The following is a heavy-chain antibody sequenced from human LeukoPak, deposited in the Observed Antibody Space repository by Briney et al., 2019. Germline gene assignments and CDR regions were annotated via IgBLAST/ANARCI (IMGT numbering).Heavy chain of an antibody. D-gene: IGHD2-15*01. V-gene: IGHV4-34*01. Sequence: SETLSPTCAVYGGSFSGYYWSWIRQPPGKGLEWIGEISHSGSTNYNPSLKSRVTISLDTSKNQFSLTLSSVTAADTAVYYCARGNGLLRSFWYFDLWGRGTLVTVSS. CDR1: GGSFSGYY. CDR2: ISHSGST. J-gene: IGHJ2*01. CDR3: ARGNGLLRSFWYFDL.